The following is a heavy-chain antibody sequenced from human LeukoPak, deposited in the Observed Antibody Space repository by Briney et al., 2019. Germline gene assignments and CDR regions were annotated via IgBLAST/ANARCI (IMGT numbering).Heavy chain of an antibody. Sequence: GASVKVSCKASGGTFTSYAIGWVRQAPGQGLEWMGGIIPIFGTANYAQKFQGRVTITTDESTSTAYMELSSLRSEDTAVYYCARESDNNAFDIWGQGTMVTVSS. V-gene: IGHV1-69*05. CDR3: ARESDNNAFDI. CDR2: IIPIFGTA. CDR1: GGTFTSYA. D-gene: IGHD1-14*01. J-gene: IGHJ3*02.